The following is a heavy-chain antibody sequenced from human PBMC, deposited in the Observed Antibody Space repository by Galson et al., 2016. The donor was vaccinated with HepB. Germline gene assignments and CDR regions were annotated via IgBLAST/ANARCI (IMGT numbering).Heavy chain of an antibody. CDR2: IYSTGKT. CDR1: GFTVRSNY. D-gene: IGHD3-3*01. V-gene: IGHV3-53*01. Sequence: SLRLSCAASGFTVRSNYMSWVRQAPGKGLECVSVIYSTGKTYSADSVRGRFTISRDNSKNTVYLQTNSLTAEDTAVYYCARGFRFGVLTGYYFDYWGQGTLVTVSS. CDR3: ARGFRFGVLTGYYFDY. J-gene: IGHJ4*02.